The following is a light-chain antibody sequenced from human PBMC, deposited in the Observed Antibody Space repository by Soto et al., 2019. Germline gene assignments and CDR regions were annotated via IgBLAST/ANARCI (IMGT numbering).Light chain of an antibody. Sequence: DIQMTQSPSSLSASVGDRVTITCRASQSITTYLNWYRQKPGKAPKLLIFDASSLQSGVPSRFSGSGSGTDFTLTISSLQPEDFATYYCQQANSFPLTFGGGTKVEIK. CDR3: QQANSFPLT. J-gene: IGKJ4*01. V-gene: IGKV1-39*01. CDR1: QSITTY. CDR2: DAS.